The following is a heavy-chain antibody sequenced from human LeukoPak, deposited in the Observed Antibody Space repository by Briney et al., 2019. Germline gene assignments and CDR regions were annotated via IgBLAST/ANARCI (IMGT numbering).Heavy chain of an antibody. D-gene: IGHD6-13*01. CDR2: IYYTGST. CDR1: GGSISSGGYY. Sequence: PSETLSLTCTVSGGSISSGGYYWSWIRQHPGKGLEWIGYIYYTGSTSSNPSLKSRVTMSVDTSKNQFSLKLSSVTAADTAIYYCARDGTTAGNYYDYWGQGTLVTVSS. J-gene: IGHJ4*02. CDR3: ARDGTTAGNYYDY. V-gene: IGHV4-61*08.